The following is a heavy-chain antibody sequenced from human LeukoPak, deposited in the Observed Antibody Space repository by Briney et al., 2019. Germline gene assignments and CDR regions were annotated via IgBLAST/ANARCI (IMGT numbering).Heavy chain of an antibody. V-gene: IGHV3-23*01. CDR1: GFIFGGYV. CDR2: ISGNGGIT. D-gene: IGHD7-27*01. Sequence: GESLRLSCAASGFIFGGYVMSWVRQAPGKGLEWVSSISGNGGITYYADSLKGRFIISRDNSKNTLYLQMNSLRAEDTAVYYCAKGVTGDRGYFDYWGQGTLVTVSS. J-gene: IGHJ4*02. CDR3: AKGVTGDRGYFDY.